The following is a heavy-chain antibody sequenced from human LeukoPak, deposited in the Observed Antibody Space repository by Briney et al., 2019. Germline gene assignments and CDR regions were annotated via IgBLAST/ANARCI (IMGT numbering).Heavy chain of an antibody. CDR2: ISPSGGST. V-gene: IGHV1-46*01. CDR3: ATPGDIYSSSGEPPFGYYYYYMDV. CDR1: GYTFTSYY. D-gene: IGHD6-6*01. Sequence: ASVKVSCKASGYTFTSYYMHWVRQAPGQGLEWMGIISPSGGSTSYAQKFQGRVTMTRDTSTSTVYMELSSLRSEDTAVYYCATPGDIYSSSGEPPFGYYYYYMDVWGKGTTVTVSS. J-gene: IGHJ6*03.